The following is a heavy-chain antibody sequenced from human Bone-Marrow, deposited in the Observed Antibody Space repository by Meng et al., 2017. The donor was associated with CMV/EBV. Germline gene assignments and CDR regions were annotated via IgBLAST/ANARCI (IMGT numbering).Heavy chain of an antibody. CDR3: ARRVAATPHLNWFDP. V-gene: IGHV3-30-3*01. Sequence: GESLKISCAASGFTFSSYAMHWVRHAPGKGLEWVAVISYDGSNKYYADSVKGRFTISRDNSKNTLYLQMNSLRAEDTAVYYCARRVAATPHLNWFDPWGQGTLVTVSS. CDR2: ISYDGSNK. CDR1: GFTFSSYA. D-gene: IGHD2-15*01. J-gene: IGHJ5*02.